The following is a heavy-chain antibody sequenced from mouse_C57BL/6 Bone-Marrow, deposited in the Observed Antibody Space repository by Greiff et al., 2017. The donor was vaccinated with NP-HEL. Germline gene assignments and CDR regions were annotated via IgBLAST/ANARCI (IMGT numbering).Heavy chain of an antibody. CDR3: ARGRQLRLRWFAY. CDR2: ISYDGSN. J-gene: IGHJ3*01. CDR1: GYSITSGYY. V-gene: IGHV3-6*01. Sequence: EVQLQESGPGLVKPSQSLSLTCSVTGYSITSGYYWNWIRQFPGNKLEWMGYISYDGSNNYNPSLKNRISITRDTSKNQFFLKLNSVTTEDTATYYCARGRQLRLRWFAYWGQGTLVTVSA. D-gene: IGHD3-2*02.